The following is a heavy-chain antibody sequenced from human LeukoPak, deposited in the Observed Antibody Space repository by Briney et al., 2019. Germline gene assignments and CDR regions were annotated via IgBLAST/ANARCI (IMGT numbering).Heavy chain of an antibody. CDR3: ARDRGSSGWYEFDH. Sequence: PGGSLRISCAASGFTSSSYWMSWVRQAPGKGLEWVANIKQDGSEKYYVDSVKGRFTISRDNAKNSLYLQMNSLRAEDTAVYYCARDRGSSGWYEFDHWGQGTLVTVSS. D-gene: IGHD6-19*01. CDR1: GFTSSSYW. V-gene: IGHV3-7*01. CDR2: IKQDGSEK. J-gene: IGHJ4*02.